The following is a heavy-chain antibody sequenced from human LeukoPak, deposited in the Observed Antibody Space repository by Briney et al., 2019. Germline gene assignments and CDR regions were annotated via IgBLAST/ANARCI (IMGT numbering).Heavy chain of an antibody. D-gene: IGHD4-17*01. CDR3: ARDSTDYGDAFGI. J-gene: IGHJ3*02. V-gene: IGHV1-2*02. CDR1: GYTFTGYY. CDR2: INPNSGGT. Sequence: GASVKVSCKASGYTFTGYYMHWVRQAPGQGLEWMGWINPNSGGTNYAQKFQGRVTMTRDTSISTAYMELSRLRSDDTAVYYCARDSTDYGDAFGIWGQGTMVTVSS.